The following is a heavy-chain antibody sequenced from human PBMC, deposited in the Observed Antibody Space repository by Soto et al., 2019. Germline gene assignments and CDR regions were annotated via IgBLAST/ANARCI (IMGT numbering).Heavy chain of an antibody. Sequence: EVQLVESGGGLIQPGGSLRLSCAASGLSVSSNYMSWVRQAPGKGLERVSVIYSGGRTLYADSVKGRFTISRDYLKNTLYLQMNSLGVEDTAVYYCAIGKTSTFDLWGRGNMVTVSS. J-gene: IGHJ2*01. V-gene: IGHV3-53*01. D-gene: IGHD2-2*01. CDR3: AIGKTSTFDL. CDR1: GLSVSSNY. CDR2: IYSGGRT.